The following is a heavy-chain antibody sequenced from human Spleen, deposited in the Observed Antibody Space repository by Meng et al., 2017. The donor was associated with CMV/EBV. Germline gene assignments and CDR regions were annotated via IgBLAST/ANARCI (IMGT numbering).Heavy chain of an antibody. Sequence: GGSLRLSCVASGFTFENNAMHWVRQAPGEGLEWVAFIWYDGDNKFYADSVKGRFTISRDNAKNSLYLQMNSLRADDTAVYYCARSLFDSNDPFDYWGQGAVVTVSS. D-gene: IGHD3-22*01. V-gene: IGHV3-33*03. CDR3: ARSLFDSNDPFDY. CDR2: IWYDGDNK. J-gene: IGHJ4*02. CDR1: GFTFENNA.